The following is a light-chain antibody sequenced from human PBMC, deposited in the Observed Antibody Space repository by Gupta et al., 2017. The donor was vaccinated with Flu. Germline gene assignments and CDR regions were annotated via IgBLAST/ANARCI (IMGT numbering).Light chain of an antibody. V-gene: IGLV2-14*04. CDR1: SCNVGAVHY. Sequence: IPISDTGTSCNVGAVHYVTWNKQHPGKATKLILYVSSNGPSGVPNRFSGAKSGNTASLASSGLQAEDEADYYCNSYSSRRSLNVFGGGTKVTVL. CDR3: NSYSSRRSLNV. J-gene: IGLJ2*01. CDR2: VSS.